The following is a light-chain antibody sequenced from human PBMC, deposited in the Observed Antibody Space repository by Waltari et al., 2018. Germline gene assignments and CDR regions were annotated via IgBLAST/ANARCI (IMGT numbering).Light chain of an antibody. CDR1: QGISSY. CDR3: QQLNSYPQIT. Sequence: IQLTQSPSFLSASVGDRVTIPCRASQGISSYLAWYQQKPGKAPKLLIYAASTLQSGVPSRFSGSGSGTEFTLTISSLQPEDFATYYCQQLNSYPQITFGGGTKVEIK. CDR2: AAS. V-gene: IGKV1-9*01. J-gene: IGKJ4*01.